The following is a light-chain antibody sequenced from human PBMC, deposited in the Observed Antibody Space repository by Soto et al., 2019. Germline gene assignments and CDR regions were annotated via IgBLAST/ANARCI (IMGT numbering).Light chain of an antibody. V-gene: IGKV3-11*01. CDR3: QQCNSWPIT. Sequence: IMWTQAPATLSFSPGERATLCCRASQTVSSCLAWYQQKPGQAPRLLIYAASTRATGIPARFSGSGSGTDFTLTISSLQPEDFAVYYCQQCNSWPITFGQGTRLEIK. CDR2: AAS. CDR1: QTVSSC. J-gene: IGKJ5*01.